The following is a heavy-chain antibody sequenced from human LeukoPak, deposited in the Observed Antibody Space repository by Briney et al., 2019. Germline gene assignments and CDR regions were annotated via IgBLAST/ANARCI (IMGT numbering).Heavy chain of an antibody. CDR1: GYSFTGYY. V-gene: IGHV1-2*02. CDR3: ARVRAIAAAGILGY. CDR2: INPNSGGT. J-gene: IGHJ4*02. Sequence: ASVKVSCKASGYSFTGYYMHWVRQAPGQGLEWMGWINPNSGGTNYAQKFQGRVTMTRDTSISTAYMELSRLRSDDTAVYYCARVRAIAAAGILGYWGQGTLVTVSS. D-gene: IGHD6-13*01.